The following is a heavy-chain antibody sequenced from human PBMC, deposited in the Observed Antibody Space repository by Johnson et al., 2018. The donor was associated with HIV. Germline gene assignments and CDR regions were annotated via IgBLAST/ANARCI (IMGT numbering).Heavy chain of an antibody. V-gene: IGHV3-30*14. CDR1: GFTFSSYA. CDR3: ARGVTGYSYGT. Sequence: QVQLVESGGGVVQPGRSLRLSCAASGFTFSSYAMHWVRQTPGKGLEWVAVISYDGNNKYYADSVKGRFIISRDNSKNTLYLQMNSLRVEDTAVYYCARGVTGYSYGTWGQGTMVTVSS. J-gene: IGHJ3*01. CDR2: ISYDGNNK. D-gene: IGHD5-18*01.